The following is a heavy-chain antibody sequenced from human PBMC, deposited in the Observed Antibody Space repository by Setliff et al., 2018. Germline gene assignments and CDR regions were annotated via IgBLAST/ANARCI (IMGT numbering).Heavy chain of an antibody. V-gene: IGHV1-18*01. CDR2: IGPYNGHT. CDR3: GRADVAAADRKELLDH. J-gene: IGHJ4*02. D-gene: IGHD6-13*01. Sequence: GASVKVSCKASGYTFSDYGVSWVRQAPGQGLDWVGWIGPYNGHTNYVQKLQGRVTMTTDTSTNTVYLDLSGLTSEDTAVYYCGRADVAAADRKELLDHWGQGTLVTVSS. CDR1: GYTFSDYG.